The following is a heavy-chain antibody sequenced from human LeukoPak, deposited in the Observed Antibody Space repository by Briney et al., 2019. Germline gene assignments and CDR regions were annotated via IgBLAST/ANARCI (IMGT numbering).Heavy chain of an antibody. CDR3: ARDRSYGDYVRGDAFDI. J-gene: IGHJ3*02. Sequence: GGSLRLSCAASGFTFSSYWMSWVRQAPGKGLEWVANIKQDGSEKYYVDSVKGRFTISRDNAKNSLYLQMNSLRAEDTAVYYCARDRSYGDYVRGDAFDIWGQGTMVTVSS. CDR1: GFTFSSYW. V-gene: IGHV3-7*01. CDR2: IKQDGSEK. D-gene: IGHD4-17*01.